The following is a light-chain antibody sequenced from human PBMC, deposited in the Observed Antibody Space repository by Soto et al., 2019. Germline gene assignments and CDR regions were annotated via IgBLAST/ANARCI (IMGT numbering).Light chain of an antibody. CDR2: DVS. J-gene: IGLJ1*01. CDR3: SSYTSSSTLLYV. CDR1: SSDVGGYNY. Sequence: QSVLTQPASVSGSPGQSITISCTGTSSDVGGYNYVSWYQQHPGKAPKLMIYDVSNRPPGVSNRFSGSKSGNTASLTISGRQAEDEADYYCSSYTSSSTLLYVFGTGTKVTVL. V-gene: IGLV2-14*01.